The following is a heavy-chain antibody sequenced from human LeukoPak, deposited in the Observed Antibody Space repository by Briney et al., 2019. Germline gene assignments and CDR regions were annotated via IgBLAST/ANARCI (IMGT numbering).Heavy chain of an antibody. J-gene: IGHJ3*02. D-gene: IGHD6-13*01. CDR3: ARQDSSWYRHDAFDI. CDR2: IYTGGST. CDR1: GGSISSYY. V-gene: IGHV4-4*07. Sequence: SETLSLTCTVSGGSISSYYWSWIRLPAGKGLEWIGRIYTGGSTNYNPSLKSRVTMSVDTSKNQFSLKLSSVTAADTAVYYCARQDSSWYRHDAFDIWGQGTMVTVSS.